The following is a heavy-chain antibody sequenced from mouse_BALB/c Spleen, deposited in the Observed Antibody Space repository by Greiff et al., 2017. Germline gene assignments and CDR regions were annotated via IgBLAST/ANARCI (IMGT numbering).Heavy chain of an antibody. CDR1: GYAFSSYW. CDR3: ARSNYYAMDY. V-gene: IGHV1-4*01. D-gene: IGHD2-5*01. CDR2: INPSTGYT. J-gene: IGHJ4*01. Sequence: VQLQQSGAELVRPGSSVKISCKASGYAFSSYWMNWVKQRPGQGLEWIGYINPSTGYTEYNQKFKDKATLTADKSSSTAYMQLSSLTSEDSAVYYCARSNYYAMDYWGQGTSVTVSS.